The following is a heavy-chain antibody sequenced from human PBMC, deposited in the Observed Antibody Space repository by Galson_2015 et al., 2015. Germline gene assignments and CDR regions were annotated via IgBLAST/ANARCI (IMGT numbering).Heavy chain of an antibody. CDR2: IWVAGRRK. Sequence: SLKLSCEASGFTFTTYGMHWVRQAPGRGLEWLAFIWVAGRRKYYGDYVRGPFIISRDNSENTLYLQMNNLRAEDTAVYYCARAYSSLAYYMDVWGRGTTVTFSS. D-gene: IGHD6-6*01. CDR3: ARAYSSLAYYMDV. CDR1: GFTFTTYG. J-gene: IGHJ6*03. V-gene: IGHV3-33*01.